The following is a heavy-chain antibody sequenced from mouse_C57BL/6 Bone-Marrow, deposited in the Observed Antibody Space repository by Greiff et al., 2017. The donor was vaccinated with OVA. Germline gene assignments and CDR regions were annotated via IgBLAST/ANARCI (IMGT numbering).Heavy chain of an antibody. D-gene: IGHD1-1*01. J-gene: IGHJ3*01. CDR1: GYTFTDYY. CDR2: INPNNGGT. CDR3: ARRVYYGSSPWFAY. V-gene: IGHV1-26*01. Sequence: VQLKQSGPELVKPGASVKISCKASGYTFTDYYMNWVKQSHGKSLEWIGDINPNNGGTSYNQKFKGKATLTVDKSSSTAYMELRSLTSEDSAVYYCARRVYYGSSPWFAYWGQGTLVTVSA.